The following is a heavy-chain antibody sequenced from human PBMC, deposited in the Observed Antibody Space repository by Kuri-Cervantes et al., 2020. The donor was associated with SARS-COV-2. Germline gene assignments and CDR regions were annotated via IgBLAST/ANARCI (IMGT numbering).Heavy chain of an antibody. CDR1: GYTFTSYY. CDR3: ARGDLGVTILGAGAFVI. D-gene: IGHD3-3*01. CDR2: INPRDGST. V-gene: IGHV1-46*01. Sequence: ASVKVSCKASGYTFTSYYIHWVRQAPGQGLEWMGIINPRDGSTSYAQKFQGRVTMTRDTSTSTIYMGLSSLRSEDTAVYYCARGDLGVTILGAGAFVIWGQGTMVTVSS. J-gene: IGHJ3*02.